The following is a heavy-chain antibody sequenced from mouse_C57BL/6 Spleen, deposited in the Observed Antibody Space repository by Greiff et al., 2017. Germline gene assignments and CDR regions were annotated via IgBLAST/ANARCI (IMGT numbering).Heavy chain of an antibody. CDR3: ASGGSSLYYFDY. CDR2: IYPGSGST. D-gene: IGHD1-1*01. V-gene: IGHV1-55*01. J-gene: IGHJ2*01. CDR1: GYTFTSYW. Sequence: VQLQQPGAELVKPGASVKMSCKASGYTFTSYWITWVKQRPGQGLEWIGDIYPGSGSTNYNEKFKSKATLTVDTSSSTAYMQLSSLTSEDSAVYYCASGGSSLYYFDYWGQGTTLTVSS.